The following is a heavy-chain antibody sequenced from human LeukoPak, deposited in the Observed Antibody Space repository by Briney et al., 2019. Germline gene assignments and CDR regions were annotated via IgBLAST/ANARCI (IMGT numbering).Heavy chain of an antibody. CDR1: GFTFSSYA. D-gene: IGHD6-13*01. V-gene: IGHV3-66*01. CDR3: ARDAGIAAAGNPNGY. Sequence: GGSLRLSCAASGFTFSSYAMSWVRQAPGKGLEWVSVIYSGGSTYYADSVKGRFTISRDNSKNTLYLQMNSLRAEDTAVYYCARDAGIAAAGNPNGYWGQGTLVTVSS. J-gene: IGHJ4*02. CDR2: IYSGGST.